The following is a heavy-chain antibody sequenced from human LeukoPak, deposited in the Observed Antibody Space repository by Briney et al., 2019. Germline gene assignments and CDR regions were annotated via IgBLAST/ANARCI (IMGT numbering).Heavy chain of an antibody. CDR3: ARGPPGVASMYYFDY. V-gene: IGHV3-64*01. CDR2: ISSNGGST. J-gene: IGHJ4*02. D-gene: IGHD3-10*01. CDR1: GFTFSSYA. Sequence: GGSLRLSCAASGFTFSSYAMHWVRQAPGKGLEYVSGISSNGGSTYYANSVKGRFTIPGDNSKNTLYLQMGSLRAEDMAVYYCARGPPGVASMYYFDYWGQGTLVTVSS.